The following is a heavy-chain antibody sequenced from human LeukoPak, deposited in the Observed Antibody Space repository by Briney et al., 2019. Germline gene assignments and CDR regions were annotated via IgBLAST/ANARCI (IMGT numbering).Heavy chain of an antibody. CDR1: GGSISSYC. J-gene: IGHJ6*02. D-gene: IGHD1-7*01. CDR2: IYYSGST. CDR3: ARAVKTGTTGYGMDV. Sequence: SETLSLTCTVSGGSISSYCWSWIRQPPGKGLEWIGYIYYSGSTNYNPSLKSRVTISVDKSKNQFSLKMISVTAADTAVYYCARAVKTGTTGYGMDVWGQGTTVTVSS. V-gene: IGHV4-59*12.